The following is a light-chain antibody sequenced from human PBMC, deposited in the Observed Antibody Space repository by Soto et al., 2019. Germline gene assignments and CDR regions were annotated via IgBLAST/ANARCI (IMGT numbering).Light chain of an antibody. CDR3: PQLNSYPVP. Sequence: DIQMTQSPSSLSASVEDRVIITCRASQSISNHLNWYQQKPGKAPKLLIYAASTLQSGVPSRFSGSGSGTEFTLTISSLQPEDFATYYCPQLNSYPVPFRQGTRLEIK. CDR1: QSISNH. CDR2: AAS. J-gene: IGKJ5*01. V-gene: IGKV1-17*01.